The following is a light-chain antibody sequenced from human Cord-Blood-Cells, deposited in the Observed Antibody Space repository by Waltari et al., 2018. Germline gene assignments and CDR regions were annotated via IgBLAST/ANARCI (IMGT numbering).Light chain of an antibody. CDR1: SSDLGSYNL. CDR2: EGS. J-gene: IGLJ1*01. Sequence: QSALTQPASESGSPGLSITISCPGTSSDLGSYNLVSRYQQHPSKAPKLMSYEGSKRPSGVSNRFSGSKSGNTASLTISGLQAEDEADYYCCSYAGSSTFYVFGTGTKVTVL. CDR3: CSYAGSSTFYV. V-gene: IGLV2-23*03.